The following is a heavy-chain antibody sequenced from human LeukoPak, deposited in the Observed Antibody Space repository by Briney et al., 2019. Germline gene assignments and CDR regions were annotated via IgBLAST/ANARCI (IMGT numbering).Heavy chain of an antibody. V-gene: IGHV3-7*01. CDR2: INQDGSEK. J-gene: IGHJ4*02. CDR1: GFTFDDYW. Sequence: GSLRLSCGASGFTFDDYWMSWVRQAPGQGLEWVANINQDGSEKYYLDSAKGRFTISRDNARNSLYLQVNSLRAEDTAVYYCARGGTSGYSSTRHFWGGNYYFDYWGQGSLVTVSS. D-gene: IGHD2-2*01. CDR3: ARGGTSGYSSTRHFWGGNYYFDY.